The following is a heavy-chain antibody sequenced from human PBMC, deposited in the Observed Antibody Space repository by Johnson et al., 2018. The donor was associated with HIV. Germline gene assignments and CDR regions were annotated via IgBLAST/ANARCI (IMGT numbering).Heavy chain of an antibody. J-gene: IGHJ3*02. CDR3: AKGLAVSPWADAFDI. V-gene: IGHV3-30*02. D-gene: IGHD6-19*01. CDR2: IRYDGSNK. Sequence: QVQLVESGGGVVQPGGSLRLSCAASGFTFGHYGMHWVRQAPGKGLEWVAFIRYDGSNKYYADSVKGRLTISRDNSKNTLYLQMNSLRAEDTAGYYCAKGLAVSPWADAFDIWGQGTMVTVSS. CDR1: GFTFGHYG.